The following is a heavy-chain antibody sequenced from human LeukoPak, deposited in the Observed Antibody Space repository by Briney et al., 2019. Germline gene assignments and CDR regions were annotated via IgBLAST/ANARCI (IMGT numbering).Heavy chain of an antibody. J-gene: IGHJ6*02. CDR3: AKRLKRNYYYHYAMDV. D-gene: IGHD3-22*01. CDR1: VFTFKTHS. V-gene: IGHV3-23*01. CDR2: IDDSGVIR. Sequence: GGCLRLSCAASVFTFKTHSMSWVRQAPWKGLEWVSRIDDSGVIRSYADSVKGRFTISRDNSKMTLTLQMNSLRAEDTAVYYCAKRLKRNYYYHYAMDVWGQGTTVTVSS.